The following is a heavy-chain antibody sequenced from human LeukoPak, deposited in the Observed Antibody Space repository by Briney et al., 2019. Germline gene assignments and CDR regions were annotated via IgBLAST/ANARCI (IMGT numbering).Heavy chain of an antibody. CDR2: FDPEDGET. CDR3: ATRYSYGFYYFDY. J-gene: IGHJ4*02. Sequence: GASVKVSCKVSGCTLTELSMHWVRQAPGKGLEWMGGFDPEDGETIYAQKFQGRVTMTEDTSTDTAYKELSSLRSEDTAVYYCATRYSYGFYYFDYWGQGTLVTVSS. D-gene: IGHD5-18*01. CDR1: GCTLTELS. V-gene: IGHV1-24*01.